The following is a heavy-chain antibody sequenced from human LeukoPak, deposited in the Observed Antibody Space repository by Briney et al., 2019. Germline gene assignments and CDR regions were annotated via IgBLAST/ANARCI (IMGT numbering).Heavy chain of an antibody. CDR3: AKDGDCSGGSCYPTFDY. J-gene: IGHJ4*02. D-gene: IGHD2-15*01. CDR2: ISDSGGTT. CDR1: GFTFSSYA. V-gene: IGHV3-23*01. Sequence: GGSLRLSCAASGFTFSSYAMSWVRHAPGEGLEWVSAISDSGGTTYYADSVKGRFTISRDNSKNTLYLQMNSLRAEDTAVYYCAKDGDCSGGSCYPTFDYWGQGTLVTVSS.